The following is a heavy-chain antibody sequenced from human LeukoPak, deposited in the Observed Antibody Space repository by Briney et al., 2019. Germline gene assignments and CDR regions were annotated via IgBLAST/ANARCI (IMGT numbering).Heavy chain of an antibody. CDR3: ARTAARRFDY. V-gene: IGHV4-39*01. D-gene: IGHD6-6*01. Sequence: SETLSLTRSVSGGSISSSSYYWGWIRQPPGKGLEWIGSIYYSGSTYYNPSLKSRVTISVDTSKNQFSLKLSSVTAADTAVYYCARTAARRFDYWGQGTLVTVSS. J-gene: IGHJ4*02. CDR2: IYYSGST. CDR1: GGSISSSSYY.